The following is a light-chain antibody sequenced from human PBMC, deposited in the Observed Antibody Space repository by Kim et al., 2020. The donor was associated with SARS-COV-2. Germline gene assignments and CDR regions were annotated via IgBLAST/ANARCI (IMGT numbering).Light chain of an antibody. V-gene: IGLV4-69*01. CDR1: SGHSSYA. J-gene: IGLJ7*01. CDR3: QTWDTGIKM. CDR2: LNSDGSH. Sequence: QPVLTQSPSASASMGASVKLTCTLSSGHSSYAIAWHQQQPEKGPRYLMKLNSDGSHSKGDGIPDRFSGSSSGAERYLTISSLQSEDEADYYCQTWDTGIKMFGVGTHLTVL.